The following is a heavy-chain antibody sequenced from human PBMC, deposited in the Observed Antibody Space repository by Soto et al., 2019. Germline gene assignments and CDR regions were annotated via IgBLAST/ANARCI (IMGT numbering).Heavy chain of an antibody. CDR1: GYSFTSYL. V-gene: IGHV5-10-1*01. J-gene: IGHJ4*02. CDR2: INPSDSYT. CDR3: ARLGYCTGTSRYTFDS. Sequence: GESRTISFQGSGYSFTSYLICWVRQRPEKGLEWMGRINPSDSYTTYSPSFQGHVTISTDKSFSTAYLPWSGLKASDTAMYYCARLGYCTGTSRYTFDSWGQGTLVAVSS. D-gene: IGHD2-2*02.